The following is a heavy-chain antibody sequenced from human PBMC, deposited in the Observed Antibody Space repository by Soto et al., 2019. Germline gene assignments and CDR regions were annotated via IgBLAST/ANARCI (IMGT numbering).Heavy chain of an antibody. D-gene: IGHD5-12*01. CDR3: AKDTRYAAYVWWFDS. CDR1: GFTFNSYA. CDR2: ITASGGRT. Sequence: GGSLRISCTAYGFTFNSYAMTWVRQAPGRGLEGVSGITASGGRTFYADSVKGRFTISRDNSRSTLYLQMNSLRAEDTAVYYCAKDTRYAAYVWWFDSWGQGTLVTVSS. V-gene: IGHV3-23*01. J-gene: IGHJ5*01.